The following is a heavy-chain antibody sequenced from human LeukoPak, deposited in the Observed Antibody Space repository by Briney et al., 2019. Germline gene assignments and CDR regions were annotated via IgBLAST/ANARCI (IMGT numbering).Heavy chain of an antibody. Sequence: GGSLRLSCAASGFTFSSYAMSWVRQAPGKGLEWVSAISGSGGSTYYADSVKGRFTISRDNSKNTLYLQMNSLRAEDTAVYYCAKDLVDCSSTSCYPDAFDIRGQGTMVTVSS. CDR1: GFTFSSYA. CDR3: AKDLVDCSSTSCYPDAFDI. J-gene: IGHJ3*02. V-gene: IGHV3-23*01. D-gene: IGHD2-2*01. CDR2: ISGSGGST.